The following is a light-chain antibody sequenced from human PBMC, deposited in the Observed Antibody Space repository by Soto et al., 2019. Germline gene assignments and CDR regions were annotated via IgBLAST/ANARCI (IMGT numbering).Light chain of an antibody. V-gene: IGKV3-15*01. CDR2: GAS. CDR3: QQYNNWPPRAT. CDR1: QSVSSN. J-gene: IGKJ5*01. Sequence: EIVMTQSPGTVSLSPGERATLSFRASQSVSSNLAWYQQKPGLAPRLLIYGASTRATGIPARFSGSGSGTEFTLTISSLQSQDFAVYYCQQYNNWPPRATFGQGTRLEIK.